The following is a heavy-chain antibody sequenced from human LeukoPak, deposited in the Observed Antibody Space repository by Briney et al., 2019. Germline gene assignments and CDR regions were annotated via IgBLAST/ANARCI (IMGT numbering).Heavy chain of an antibody. Sequence: PSETLSLTCTVSGGSISSSSYYWGWIRQPPGTGLEWLGSIYYSGSTYYNPSLKSRVTISVDTSKNQFSLKLSSVTAADTAVYYCVDSSSWYVIDYWGQGTLVTVSS. CDR3: VDSSSWYVIDY. V-gene: IGHV4-39*01. D-gene: IGHD6-13*01. CDR1: GGSISSSSYY. CDR2: IYYSGST. J-gene: IGHJ4*02.